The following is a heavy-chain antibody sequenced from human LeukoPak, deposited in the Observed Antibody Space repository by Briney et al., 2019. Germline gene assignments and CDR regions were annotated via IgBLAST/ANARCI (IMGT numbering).Heavy chain of an antibody. CDR1: GGSFSGYY. D-gene: IGHD3-10*01. CDR2: IYYSGST. CDR3: ARYYGSGSYYYYYYGMDV. V-gene: IGHV4-59*01. J-gene: IGHJ6*02. Sequence: RTSETLSLTCAVYGGSFSGYYWSWIRQPPGKGLEWIGYIYYSGSTNYNPSLKSRVTISVDTSKNQFSLKLSSVTAADTAVYYCARYYGSGSYYYYYYGMDVWGQGTTVTVSS.